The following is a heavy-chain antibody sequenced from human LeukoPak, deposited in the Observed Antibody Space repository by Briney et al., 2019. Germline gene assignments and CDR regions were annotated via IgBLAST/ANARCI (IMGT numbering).Heavy chain of an antibody. CDR3: ARESKTIGNFDY. J-gene: IGHJ4*02. CDR1: GFTFSRFS. Sequence: GGSLGLSCSTSGFTFSRFSMRWVRQAPGKGLEWVASIYVTGNFISYAGSVKGRFTISRDNANNSVYLQMSSLRADDTAVYYCARESKTIGNFDYWGQGTLVTVSS. D-gene: IGHD4/OR15-4a*01. CDR2: IYVTGNFI. V-gene: IGHV3-21*06.